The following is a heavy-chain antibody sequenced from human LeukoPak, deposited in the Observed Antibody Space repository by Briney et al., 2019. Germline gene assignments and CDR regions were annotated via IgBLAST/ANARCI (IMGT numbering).Heavy chain of an antibody. CDR2: IKSRTDGGTT. CDR1: GFTLNNAW. J-gene: IGHJ4*02. Sequence: GGALRLSCAASGFTLNNAWMNWVGQAPEKGPEWVGRIKSRTDGGTTDYAELVKGRFTLSRDDSKTTLYLQMNSVRTEETAVYYCTPLGIAVAGRRGSGNSWGQGTLVTVSS. CDR3: TPLGIAVAGRRGSGNS. D-gene: IGHD6-19*01. V-gene: IGHV3-15*01.